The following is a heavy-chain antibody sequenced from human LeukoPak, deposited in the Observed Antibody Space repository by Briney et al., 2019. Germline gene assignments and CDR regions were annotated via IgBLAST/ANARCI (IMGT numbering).Heavy chain of an antibody. CDR3: ARDPGAYCGGDCYLGQFDY. CDR1: GGTFSSYA. Sequence: SVKVSCKASGGTFSSYAISWVRQAPGQGLEWMGGIIPIFGTANYAQKFQGRVTITADESTSTAYMELSSLRSEDTAVYYCARDPGAYCGGDCYLGQFDYWGQGTLVTVPS. V-gene: IGHV1-69*13. D-gene: IGHD2-21*02. CDR2: IIPIFGTA. J-gene: IGHJ4*02.